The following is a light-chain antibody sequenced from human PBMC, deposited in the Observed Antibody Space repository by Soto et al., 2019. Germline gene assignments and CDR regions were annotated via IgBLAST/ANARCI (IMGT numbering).Light chain of an antibody. J-gene: IGKJ1*01. CDR3: HQRHSWPRT. CDR1: QTISSSF. Sequence: ELVLTQSPCTLSLSPGARATLSCRTSQTISSSFLAWYHKKPGQAPQLLIHSASSRATGTPARFSASGSGTDFTITISDVQPEDVALYYCHQRHSWPRTFGQGTKVDIK. V-gene: IGKV3-20*01. CDR2: SAS.